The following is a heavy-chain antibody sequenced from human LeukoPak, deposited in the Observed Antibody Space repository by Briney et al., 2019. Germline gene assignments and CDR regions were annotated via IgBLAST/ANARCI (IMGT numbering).Heavy chain of an antibody. CDR1: GFTFSSYS. V-gene: IGHV3-21*01. J-gene: IGHJ5*02. Sequence: GGSLRLSCAASGFTFSSYSMNWVRQAPGKGLEWVSSISSSSSYIYYADSVKGRFTISRDNAKNSLYLQMNSLRAEDTAVYYCARDLIGVTGTMGPPANWFDPWGQGTLVTVSS. CDR2: ISSSSSYI. CDR3: ARDLIGVTGTMGPPANWFDP. D-gene: IGHD1-7*01.